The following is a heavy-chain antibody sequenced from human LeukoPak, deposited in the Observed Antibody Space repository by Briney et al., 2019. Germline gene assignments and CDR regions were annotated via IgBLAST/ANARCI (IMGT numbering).Heavy chain of an antibody. J-gene: IGHJ4*02. CDR1: GFAFNTYA. Sequence: PGRSLRLSCAASGFAFNTYAMHWVRQAPGQGLEWVTLIWHDGSHKFYSNSVRGQFTISRDNSKNTVSLKINNLRPEDTAVYYGAREFFGSGIYQDFWGKGPLVTVSS. D-gene: IGHD3-10*01. CDR2: IWHDGSHK. CDR3: AREFFGSGIYQDF. V-gene: IGHV3-33*01.